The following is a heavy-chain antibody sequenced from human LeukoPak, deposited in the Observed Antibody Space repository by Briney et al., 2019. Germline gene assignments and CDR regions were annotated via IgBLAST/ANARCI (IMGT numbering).Heavy chain of an antibody. CDR3: ARDLYTIFGVVSGSFDY. V-gene: IGHV3-30*03. Sequence: GGSLRLSCAASGFTFSSYGMHWVRQAPGKGLEWVAVISYDGNNKFYADSVKGRFTISRDNSKNTLYLQMNSLRAEDTALYYCARDLYTIFGVVSGSFDYWGQGTLVTVSS. D-gene: IGHD3-3*01. J-gene: IGHJ4*02. CDR1: GFTFSSYG. CDR2: ISYDGNNK.